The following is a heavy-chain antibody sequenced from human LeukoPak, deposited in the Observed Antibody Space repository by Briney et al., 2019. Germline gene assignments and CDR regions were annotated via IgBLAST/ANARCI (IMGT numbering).Heavy chain of an antibody. D-gene: IGHD3-10*01. CDR1: GYTFTTYG. Sequence: ASVKVSCKTSGYTFTTYGFSWVRQAPGQGLEWMGWISSYISNTHYAQKFQGRVTMTTDTSTSTAYMELRSLISDDTAIYYCARDSTYYHGSGRLTQPSAFDIWGQGTMVTVSS. CDR3: ARDSTYYHGSGRLTQPSAFDI. CDR2: ISSYISNT. V-gene: IGHV1-18*01. J-gene: IGHJ3*02.